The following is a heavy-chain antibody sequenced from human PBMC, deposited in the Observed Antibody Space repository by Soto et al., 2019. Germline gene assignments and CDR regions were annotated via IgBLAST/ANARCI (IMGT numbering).Heavy chain of an antibody. Sequence: SLRLSFAASGFTFSSYDMNWVRQAPGKGLECVSYMSSSGSTIYYADCVKGRFTVSRDNAKSSLYLQMNSLRAEDTAVYYCAAIVVVPAAPMYAWGQGTRVTVSS. D-gene: IGHD2-2*01. CDR2: MSSSGSTI. J-gene: IGHJ6*02. CDR1: GFTFSSYD. V-gene: IGHV3-48*03. CDR3: AAIVVVPAAPMYA.